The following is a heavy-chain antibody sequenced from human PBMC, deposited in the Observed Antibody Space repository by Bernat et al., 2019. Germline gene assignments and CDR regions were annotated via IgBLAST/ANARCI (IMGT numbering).Heavy chain of an antibody. CDR3: ARDLTIFEVISMDDAFDI. CDR2: ISYDGSKK. J-gene: IGHJ3*02. Sequence: QVQLVESGGGVVQPGRSLRLSCAASGFTFRSYTMHWVRQAPGKGLEWVAIISYDGSKKYYADSVRGRFTISRDNSKNTLYLQMNSLRAEDTAVYYCARDLTIFEVISMDDAFDIWGQGTMVTVSS. V-gene: IGHV3-30*01. D-gene: IGHD3-3*01. CDR1: GFTFRSYT.